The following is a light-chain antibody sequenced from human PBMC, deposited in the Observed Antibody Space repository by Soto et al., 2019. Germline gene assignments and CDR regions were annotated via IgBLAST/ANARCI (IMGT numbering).Light chain of an antibody. CDR2: GTS. CDR1: HSVSRTY. V-gene: IGKV3-20*01. Sequence: EIVLTQSPGTLSLSPGERATLSCRASHSVSRTYLAWYQQKPGQAPRLLIYGTSDRATGTPDGFSGNGSGTDFTLTVSRLEPEDSPVYYCQQFDDSVTFGQETRLDIK. J-gene: IGKJ5*01. CDR3: QQFDDSVT.